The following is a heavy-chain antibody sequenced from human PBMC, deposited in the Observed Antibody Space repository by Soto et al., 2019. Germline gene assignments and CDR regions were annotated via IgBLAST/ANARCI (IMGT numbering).Heavy chain of an antibody. D-gene: IGHD6-13*01. CDR3: ERRSPAGTNYYYYYMDV. J-gene: IGHJ6*03. V-gene: IGHV1-8*01. CDR2: MNPNSGNT. CDR1: GYTFTSYD. Sequence: QVQLVQSGAEVKKPGASVKVSCKASGYTFTSYDINWVRQATGQGLEWMGWMNPNSGNTGYAQKFQGRVTMTRNTSLSTAYMELSSLRSEDTAVYYCERRSPAGTNYYYYYMDVWGKGTTVTVYS.